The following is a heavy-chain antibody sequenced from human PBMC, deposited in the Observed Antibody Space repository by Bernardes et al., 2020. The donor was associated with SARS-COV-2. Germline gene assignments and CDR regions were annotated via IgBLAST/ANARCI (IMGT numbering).Heavy chain of an antibody. CDR3: TIRLVPVGTFDY. CDR1: GFVFRDSA. Sequence: GGSLRLSCEASGFVFRDSAIHWVRQASGKGLEWVGRIRSKANSHATTSAASVQGRFTISRDDSKNTAYLQMNSLKTEDTAVYYCTIRLVPVGTFDYWGQGTLVTVSS. J-gene: IGHJ4*02. D-gene: IGHD6-13*01. CDR2: IRSKANSHAT. V-gene: IGHV3-73*01.